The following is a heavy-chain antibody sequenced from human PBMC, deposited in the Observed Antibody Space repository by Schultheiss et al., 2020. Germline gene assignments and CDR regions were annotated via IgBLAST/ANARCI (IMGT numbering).Heavy chain of an antibody. J-gene: IGHJ5*02. CDR2: IYYSGTT. V-gene: IGHV4-34*01. D-gene: IGHD3-22*01. CDR1: GGSFSGYY. CDR3: AKHLSAYDSTGYFPFGWFDP. Sequence: SETLSLSCAVYGGSFSGYYWSWIRQPPGKGLEWIGSIYYSGTTYYTPSLRSRVTMSVDTSKTQFSLKMSSVTAADTAVYYCAKHLSAYDSTGYFPFGWFDPWGQGILVTVSS.